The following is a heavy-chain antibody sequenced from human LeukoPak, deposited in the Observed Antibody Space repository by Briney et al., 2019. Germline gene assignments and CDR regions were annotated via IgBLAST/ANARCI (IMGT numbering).Heavy chain of an antibody. CDR2: IYYSGNT. V-gene: IGHV4-39*01. CDR3: ARHLRDTSTSFDN. D-gene: IGHD2-2*01. CDR1: GVSISSSNSY. Sequence: PSETLSLTCTVSGVSISSSNSYWGWIRQPPGKGLEWIGSIYYSGNTYYNASLKSQVSISIDTSKNQFSLELNSVTAADTAMYFCARHLRDTSTSFDNWAQGTLVTVSS. J-gene: IGHJ4*02.